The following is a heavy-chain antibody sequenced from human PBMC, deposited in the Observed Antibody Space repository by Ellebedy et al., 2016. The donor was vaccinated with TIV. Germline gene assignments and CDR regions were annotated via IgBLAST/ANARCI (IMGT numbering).Heavy chain of an antibody. J-gene: IGHJ3*02. Sequence: GGSLRLSCAASGFSFSRYWMTWVRQAPGKGLEWVANIKQDESEKFYVDSVTGRFTISRYNAKNSLYLQMNSLRAEDTAVYYCATDGSYGDHLSPTHAFVMWGQGTMVTVSA. V-gene: IGHV3-7*01. CDR3: ATDGSYGDHLSPTHAFVM. CDR2: IKQDESEK. D-gene: IGHD1-26*01. CDR1: GFSFSRYW.